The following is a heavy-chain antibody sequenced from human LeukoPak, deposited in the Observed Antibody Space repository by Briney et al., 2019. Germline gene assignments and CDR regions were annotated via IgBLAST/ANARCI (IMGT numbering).Heavy chain of an antibody. V-gene: IGHV3-23*01. D-gene: IGHD1-26*01. CDR2: ISGSGGST. J-gene: IGHJ6*03. CDR3: AKAGWEPPGYYSYYMDV. Sequence: GGSLRLSCAAPGFTFSSYAMSWVRQAPGKGLEWVSAISGSGGSTYYADSVKGRFTISRDNSKNTLYLQMNSLRAEDTAVYYCAKAGWEPPGYYSYYMDVWGKGTTVTVSS. CDR1: GFTFSSYA.